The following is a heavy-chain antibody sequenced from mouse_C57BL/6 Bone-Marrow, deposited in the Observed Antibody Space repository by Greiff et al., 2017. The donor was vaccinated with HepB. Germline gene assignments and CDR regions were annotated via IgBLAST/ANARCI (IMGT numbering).Heavy chain of an antibody. D-gene: IGHD2-3*01. CDR3: TSDGYYVPYAMDY. Sequence: EVKLMESGEGLVKPGGSLKLSCAASGFTFSSYAMSWVRQTPEKRLEWVAYISSGGDYIYYADTVKGRFTISRDNARNTLYLQMSSLKSEDTAMYYCTSDGYYVPYAMDYWGQGTSVTVSS. CDR2: ISSGGDYI. J-gene: IGHJ4*01. CDR1: GFTFSSYA. V-gene: IGHV5-9-1*02.